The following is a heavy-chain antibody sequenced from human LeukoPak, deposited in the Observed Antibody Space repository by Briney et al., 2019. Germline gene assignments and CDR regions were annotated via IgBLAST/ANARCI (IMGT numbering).Heavy chain of an antibody. CDR2: INSDGSST. J-gene: IGHJ4*02. D-gene: IGHD6-19*01. V-gene: IGHV3-74*01. Sequence: GGSLRLSCAASGFTFSSYWMHWVRQSPGKGLVWVSRINSDGSSTRYADSVKGRFTISRDNAKNTLWLQMNSLRAEDTAVYYCARARGAVAADYWGQGTLGTVSS. CDR1: GFTFSSYW. CDR3: ARARGAVAADY.